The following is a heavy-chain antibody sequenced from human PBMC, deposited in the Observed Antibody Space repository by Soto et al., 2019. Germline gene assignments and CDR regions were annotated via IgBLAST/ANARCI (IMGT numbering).Heavy chain of an antibody. CDR3: AKGGDSSSWPNYSSYYGMDV. CDR2: ISGSGCST. Sequence: EVQLLESGGGLVQPGGSLRLSCAASGFTFSSYAMSWVRQAPGKGLEWVSAISGSGCSTYYADSVKGRFTISRDNSKNTLYLKMNSLRAEDTAVYYCAKGGDSSSWPNYSSYYGMDVGGKGTTVTVSS. CDR1: GFTFSSYA. J-gene: IGHJ6*04. V-gene: IGHV3-23*01. D-gene: IGHD6-13*01.